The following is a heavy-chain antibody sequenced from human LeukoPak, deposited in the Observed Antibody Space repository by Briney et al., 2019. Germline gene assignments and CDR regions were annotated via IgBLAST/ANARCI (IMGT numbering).Heavy chain of an antibody. CDR3: ARGFGPNCGGDCQLRY. J-gene: IGHJ4*02. Sequence: ASVKVSCKAPGYTFTSYDINWVRQATGQGLEWMGWMNPNSGNTGYAQKFQGRVTITRNTSISTAYMELSSLRSEDTAVYYCARGFGPNCGGDCQLRYWGQGTLVTVSS. CDR1: GYTFTSYD. V-gene: IGHV1-8*03. CDR2: MNPNSGNT. D-gene: IGHD2-21*02.